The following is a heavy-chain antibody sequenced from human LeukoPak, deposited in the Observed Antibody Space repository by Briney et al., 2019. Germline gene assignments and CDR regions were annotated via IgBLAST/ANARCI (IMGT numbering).Heavy chain of an antibody. Sequence: ASVEVSCKASGGTFSSYAISWVRQAPGQGLEWMGGIIPIFGTANYAQKFQGRVTITADESTSTAYMELSSLRSEDTAVYYCARDRSIVVVTAIPSFWFDPWGQGTLVTVSS. CDR2: IIPIFGTA. V-gene: IGHV1-69*13. CDR3: ARDRSIVVVTAIPSFWFDP. D-gene: IGHD2-21*02. CDR1: GGTFSSYA. J-gene: IGHJ5*02.